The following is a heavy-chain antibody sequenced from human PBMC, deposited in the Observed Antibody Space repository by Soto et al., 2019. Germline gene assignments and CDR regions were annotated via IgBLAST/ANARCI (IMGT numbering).Heavy chain of an antibody. D-gene: IGHD4-17*01. J-gene: IGHJ5*02. CDR3: ARHRGSRYGDYGYNWFDP. CDR2: IYPGDSET. CDR1: GYSFTNYW. V-gene: IGHV5-51*01. Sequence: EVQLVQSGAEVKKPGESLKISCKGSGYSFTNYWIDWVRQMPGKGLEWMGIIYPGDSETRYSPSFQGQVTISADKSISTAYLQWSSLKASDTAMYFCARHRGSRYGDYGYNWFDPWGQGTLVTVSS.